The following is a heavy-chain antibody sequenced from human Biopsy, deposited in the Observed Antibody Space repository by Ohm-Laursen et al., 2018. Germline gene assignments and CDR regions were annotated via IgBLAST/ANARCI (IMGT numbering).Heavy chain of an antibody. Sequence: ASVKVSCKASGYKFTSYGMSWVRQAPGQGFEWMGRISGYNGNTSYAQKFQGRITMTIDAATSTGYMDLRSLKSDDTAVYYCARIAAAGWDDYWGQGTLVTVSS. CDR2: ISGYNGNT. CDR1: GYKFTSYG. CDR3: ARIAAAGWDDY. D-gene: IGHD6-25*01. J-gene: IGHJ4*02. V-gene: IGHV1-18*01.